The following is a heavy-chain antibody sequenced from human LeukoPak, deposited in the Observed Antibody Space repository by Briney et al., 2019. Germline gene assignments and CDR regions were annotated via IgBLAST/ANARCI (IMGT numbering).Heavy chain of an antibody. V-gene: IGHV3-48*04. CDR1: GFTFSSYS. CDR2: ISSSSSTI. J-gene: IGHJ3*02. CDR3: ARAKRGLRFLEWLQHAFDI. Sequence: GGSLRLSCAASGFTFSSYSMNWVRQAPGKGLEWVSYISSSSSTIYYADSVKGRFTISRDNAKNSLYLQVNSLRAEDTAVYYCARAKRGLRFLEWLQHAFDIWGQGTMVTVSS. D-gene: IGHD3-3*01.